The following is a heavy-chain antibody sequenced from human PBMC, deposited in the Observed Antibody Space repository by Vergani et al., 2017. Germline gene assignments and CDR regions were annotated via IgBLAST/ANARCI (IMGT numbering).Heavy chain of an antibody. J-gene: IGHJ4*02. Sequence: EVQLVQSGAEVKKPGESLKISCQISGYSFTNYWIGWVRQMPGQGLEWMGIIHTADSDTRYSPSFQGQVTISVDKSISTAYLRRSSLRASDSAMYYCARLYGRDSSGSKYFDYWGQGTLVTVSS. CDR1: GYSFTNYW. CDR2: IHTADSDT. D-gene: IGHD3-22*01. V-gene: IGHV5-51*01. CDR3: ARLYGRDSSGSKYFDY.